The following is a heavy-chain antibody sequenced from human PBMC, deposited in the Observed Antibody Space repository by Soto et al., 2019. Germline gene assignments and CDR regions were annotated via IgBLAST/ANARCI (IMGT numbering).Heavy chain of an antibody. V-gene: IGHV4-59*01. CDR1: GGSISSYY. Sequence: QVQLQESGPGLVKPSETLSLTCTVSGGSISSYYWSWIRQPPGKGLEWIGYIYYTGSTNYNPSLKSRVTISVDTSKNQFSLKLSSVTAADTAVYYCARASGCSGGSCAFDPWGQGTLVTVSS. CDR2: IYYTGST. D-gene: IGHD2-15*01. J-gene: IGHJ5*02. CDR3: ARASGCSGGSCAFDP.